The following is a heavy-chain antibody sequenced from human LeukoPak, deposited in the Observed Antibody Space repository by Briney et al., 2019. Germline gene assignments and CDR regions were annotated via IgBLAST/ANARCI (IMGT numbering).Heavy chain of an antibody. CDR1: GFTFSNYA. D-gene: IGHD1-1*01. Sequence: GRSLRLSCAASGFTFSNYAMHWVRQAPGKGLEWVAVIPYDGSNKYYADSVKGRFTISRDNSKNTLYLQMNSLRTDDTAVYLCTRPLSPVPNWGQGTLVTVSS. CDR3: TRPLSPVPN. CDR2: IPYDGSNK. J-gene: IGHJ4*02. V-gene: IGHV3-30*14.